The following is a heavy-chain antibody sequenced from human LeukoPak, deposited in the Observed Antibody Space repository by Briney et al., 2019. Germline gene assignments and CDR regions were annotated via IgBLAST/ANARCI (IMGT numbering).Heavy chain of an antibody. CDR1: GFTFSNSA. CDR3: AYLDSSGFYYGRLRY. V-gene: IGHV3-23*01. D-gene: IGHD3-22*01. J-gene: IGHJ4*02. CDR2: ISGSGDYT. Sequence: GGSLRLSCAASGFTFSNSAMSWVRQAPGKGLEWVSAISGSGDYTYYADSVKGRFTISRDNSRNTLYLQMSSLRAEDTAIYFCAYLDSSGFYYGRLRYWGQGTPVTVSS.